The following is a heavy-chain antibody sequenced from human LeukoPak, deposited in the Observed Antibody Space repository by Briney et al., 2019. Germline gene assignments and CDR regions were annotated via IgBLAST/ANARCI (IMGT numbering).Heavy chain of an antibody. Sequence: ASVKVSCKASGGTFSSYAISWVRQAPGQGLEWMGGIIPIFGTANYAQKFQGRVTITTDESTSTAYMGLSSLRSEDTAVYYCARGPSPLNYDIGFFDYWGQGTLVTVSS. CDR1: GGTFSSYA. V-gene: IGHV1-69*05. CDR3: ARGPSPLNYDIGFFDY. D-gene: IGHD3-9*01. J-gene: IGHJ4*02. CDR2: IIPIFGTA.